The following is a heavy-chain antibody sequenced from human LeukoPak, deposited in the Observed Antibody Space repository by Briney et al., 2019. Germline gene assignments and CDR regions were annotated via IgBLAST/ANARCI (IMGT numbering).Heavy chain of an antibody. CDR1: GYSLSSVYY. J-gene: IGHJ4*02. Sequence: PSETLSLTCAVSGYSLSSVYYWGWTRQPPGKALEWIATLYHSGITYYKTSLKSRVTISVDTSKNQFSLKLTTVTAADTAVYYCARVDLLRGVIVRGFDYWGQGTLVTVSS. CDR3: ARVDLLRGVIVRGFDY. D-gene: IGHD3-10*01. CDR2: LYHSGIT. V-gene: IGHV4-38-2*01.